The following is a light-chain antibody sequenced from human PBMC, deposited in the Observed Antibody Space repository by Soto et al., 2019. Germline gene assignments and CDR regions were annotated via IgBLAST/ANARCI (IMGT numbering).Light chain of an antibody. CDR2: DVT. J-gene: IGLJ1*01. V-gene: IGLV2-14*03. CDR1: SSDVGGYNY. CDR3: ISFTSRHIYV. Sequence: QSVLTQPASVSGSPGQSITISCTGTSSDVGGYNYVSWYQQHPGRAPKLIIYDVTNRPSGISNRFSGSKSGNTASLTISGLQTEYEADYYCISFTSRHIYVFGTGTKVTVL.